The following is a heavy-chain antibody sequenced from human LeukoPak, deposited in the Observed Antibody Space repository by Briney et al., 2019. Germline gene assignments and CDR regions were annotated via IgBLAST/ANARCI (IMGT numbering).Heavy chain of an antibody. CDR3: ANPADPNLTVYYYMDV. V-gene: IGHV3-23*01. CDR2: ISGSGGST. CDR1: GFTFSSFW. J-gene: IGHJ6*03. D-gene: IGHD4/OR15-4a*01. Sequence: PGASLRLYYAASGFTFSSFWMSWVRQAPGSVPQSVSAISGSGGSTYYADSVKGRFTISRDNSKNTLYLQMNSLRAEDTAVYYCANPADPNLTVYYYMDVWGKGTTVTVSS.